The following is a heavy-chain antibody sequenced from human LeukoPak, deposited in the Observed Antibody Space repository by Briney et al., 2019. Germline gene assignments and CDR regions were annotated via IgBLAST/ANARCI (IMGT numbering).Heavy chain of an antibody. CDR2: ISGSGGRT. D-gene: IGHD6-19*01. J-gene: IGHJ4*02. CDR1: GFTLSSYA. Sequence: GGSLRLSCEASGFTLSSYAMSWVRQAPGKGLEWVSGISGSGGRTYYADSVKGRFTISRDNSKNTLYLQMNSLRAEDTAVYYCAKGRAVAGPFGYWGQGTLVTVSS. CDR3: AKGRAVAGPFGY. V-gene: IGHV3-23*01.